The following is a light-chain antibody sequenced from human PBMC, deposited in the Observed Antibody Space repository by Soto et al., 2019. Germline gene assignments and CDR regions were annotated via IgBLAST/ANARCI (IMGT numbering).Light chain of an antibody. CDR3: CSFARSSTSYV. Sequence: SVLTQPASLSGSPGQSITISCTRSSSDVGSSNLVSWYQQHPGKAPKLIIYEGSRRPSGVSGRFSGSMSGNTASLTISGLQAEDEADYYCCSFARSSTSYVFGTGTKVTVL. CDR2: EGS. J-gene: IGLJ1*01. CDR1: SSDVGSSNL. V-gene: IGLV2-23*01.